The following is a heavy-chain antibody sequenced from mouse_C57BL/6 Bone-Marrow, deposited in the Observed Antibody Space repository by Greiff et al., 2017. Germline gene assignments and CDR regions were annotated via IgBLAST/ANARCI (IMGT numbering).Heavy chain of an antibody. Sequence: QVQLQQPGAELVRPGTSVKLSCKASGYTFTSSWMHWVKQRPGQGLEWIGVIDPSDSYTNYTQKFQGKATLTGDTSSSTAYMQLSSLTSEDSAVYYCARGDYYGSRDWFAYWGQGTLVTVSA. V-gene: IGHV1-59*01. D-gene: IGHD1-1*01. CDR1: GYTFTSSW. CDR3: ARGDYYGSRDWFAY. CDR2: IDPSDSYT. J-gene: IGHJ3*01.